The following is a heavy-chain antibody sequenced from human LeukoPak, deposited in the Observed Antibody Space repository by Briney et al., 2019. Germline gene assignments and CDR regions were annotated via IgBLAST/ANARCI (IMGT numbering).Heavy chain of an antibody. CDR2: INHSGTT. Sequence: PSETLSLTCAVSGGSISSSNWWSWVRQPPGKGLEWIGEINHSGTTNYNPSLKSRVTISIDTSKNQFSLKLNSVTAADTAVYYCARGYCTSTSCYPPDAFDIWGQGTTVTVSS. J-gene: IGHJ3*02. V-gene: IGHV4-4*02. D-gene: IGHD2-2*01. CDR1: GGSISSSNW. CDR3: ARGYCTSTSCYPPDAFDI.